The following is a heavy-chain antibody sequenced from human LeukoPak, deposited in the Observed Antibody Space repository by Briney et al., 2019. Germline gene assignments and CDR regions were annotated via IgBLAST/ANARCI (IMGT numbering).Heavy chain of an antibody. J-gene: IGHJ6*03. V-gene: IGHV4-34*01. CDR2: INHSGST. CDR3: ARGRSSMVRGYYYYYMDV. CDR1: GGSFSGYY. Sequence: SETLSLTCAVCGGSFSGYYWSWIRQPPGKGLEWIGEINHSGSTYYNPSLKSRVTISVDTSKNQFSLKLSSVTAADTAVYYCARGRSSMVRGYYYYYMDVWGKGTTVTISS. D-gene: IGHD3-10*01.